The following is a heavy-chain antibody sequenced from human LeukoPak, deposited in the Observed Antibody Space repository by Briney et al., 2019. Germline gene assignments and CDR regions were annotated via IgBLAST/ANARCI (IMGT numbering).Heavy chain of an antibody. CDR2: IGTAGGT. J-gene: IGHJ4*02. CDR1: GFTFSSYD. Sequence: GGSLRLSCAASGFTFSSYDMHWVRQATGKGLEWVSAIGTAGGTYYPGSVKGRFTISRENAENSLYLQMNSLRVGDTAVYYCARGLGATLDYWGQETLVTVSS. D-gene: IGHD1-26*01. CDR3: ARGLGATLDY. V-gene: IGHV3-13*01.